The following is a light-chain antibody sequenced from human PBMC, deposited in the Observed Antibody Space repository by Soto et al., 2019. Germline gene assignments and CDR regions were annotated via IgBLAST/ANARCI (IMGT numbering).Light chain of an antibody. CDR3: QRYGTSLPLT. Sequence: DIVLVQSPGTLSLSPGDRATLSCRASQSVSSNYLAWYQQKPGQAPRLLIYGASSRATGIPDRFSGSGSGTDFTLTISRLEPEDFAVYYCQRYGTSLPLTFGGGTKVDIK. CDR2: GAS. CDR1: QSVSSNY. J-gene: IGKJ4*01. V-gene: IGKV3-20*01.